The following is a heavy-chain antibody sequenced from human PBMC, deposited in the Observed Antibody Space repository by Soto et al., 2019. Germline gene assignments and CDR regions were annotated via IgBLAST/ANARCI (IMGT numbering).Heavy chain of an antibody. J-gene: IGHJ4*02. D-gene: IGHD2-21*01. CDR2: ISSSGSTI. Sequence: VGSLRLSCAASGFTFSSYSINWVRQAPGKGLEWVSYISSSGSTIYYADSVKGRFSISRDNAKNSLFLQMNSLRADDTAVYFCARNLFCGGDCYLYYYDFLGQGTLVTVSS. CDR1: GFTFSSYS. CDR3: ARNLFCGGDCYLYYYDF. V-gene: IGHV3-48*01.